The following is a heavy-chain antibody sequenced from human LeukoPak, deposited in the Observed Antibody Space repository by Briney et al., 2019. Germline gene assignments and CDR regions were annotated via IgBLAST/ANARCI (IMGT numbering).Heavy chain of an antibody. CDR1: GGTFSSYA. Sequence: SVKVSCKASGGTFSSYAISWVRQAPGQGLEWMGRIIPILGIANYAQKFQGRATITADKSTSTAYMELSSLRSEDTAVYYCARVKDSSGWSGSDDYWGQGALVTVSS. D-gene: IGHD6-19*01. J-gene: IGHJ4*02. CDR3: ARVKDSSGWSGSDDY. V-gene: IGHV1-69*04. CDR2: IIPILGIA.